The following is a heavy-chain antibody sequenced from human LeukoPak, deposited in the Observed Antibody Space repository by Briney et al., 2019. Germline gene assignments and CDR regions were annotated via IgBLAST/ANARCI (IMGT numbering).Heavy chain of an antibody. CDR2: TYYSGST. J-gene: IGHJ3*02. CDR1: GGSISSYY. V-gene: IGHV4-59*01. D-gene: IGHD1-1*01. CDR3: ARETGIGAFDI. Sequence: SETLSLTCTVSGGSISSYYWSWIRQPPGKGLEWIGYTYYSGSTNYNPSLKSRVTVSVDTSKNQFSLKLSSVTAADTAVYYCARETGIGAFDIWGQGTMVTVSS.